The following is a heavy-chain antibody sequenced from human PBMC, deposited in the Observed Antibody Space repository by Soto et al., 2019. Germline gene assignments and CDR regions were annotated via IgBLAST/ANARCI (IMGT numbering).Heavy chain of an antibody. D-gene: IGHD4-17*01. V-gene: IGHV1-46*01. J-gene: IGHJ6*02. CDR1: GGTFSRYA. Sequence: ASVKVSCKASGGTFSRYAFSWVRQAPGQGLEWMGIINPSGGSTSYAQKFQGRVTMTRDTSTSTVYMELSSLRSEDTAVYYCARDSTVTTHYYYYYGMDVWGQGTTVTVSS. CDR3: ARDSTVTTHYYYYYGMDV. CDR2: INPSGGST.